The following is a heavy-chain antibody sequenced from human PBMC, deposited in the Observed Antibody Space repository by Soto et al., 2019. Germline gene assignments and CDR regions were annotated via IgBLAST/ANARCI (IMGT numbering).Heavy chain of an antibody. CDR2: IIPIFGTA. CDR3: ARDMIVVVTPSGGAFDI. D-gene: IGHD3-22*01. V-gene: IGHV1-69*12. Sequence: QVQLVQSGAEVKKPGSSVKVSCKASGGTFSSYAISWVRQAPGQGLEWMGGIIPIFGTANYAQKFQGRVTITADESTSTAYMELSSLRSEDTAVYYCARDMIVVVTPSGGAFDIWGQGTMVTVSS. J-gene: IGHJ3*02. CDR1: GGTFSSYA.